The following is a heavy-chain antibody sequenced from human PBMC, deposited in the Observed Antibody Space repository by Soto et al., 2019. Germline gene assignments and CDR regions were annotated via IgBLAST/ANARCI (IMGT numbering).Heavy chain of an antibody. CDR3: ARDGDVNTGFGKDY. D-gene: IGHD3-16*01. Sequence: VESGGGVVQPGRSLRLSCAASGFTFSSYGMHWVRQAPGKGLEWVAFIWHDGGNKFYAESVKGRFTISRDNSKNTLYLQMTSLSAEDTAMYYCARDGDVNTGFGKDYWGQGTLVTVSS. J-gene: IGHJ4*02. CDR2: IWHDGGNK. CDR1: GFTFSSYG. V-gene: IGHV3-33*01.